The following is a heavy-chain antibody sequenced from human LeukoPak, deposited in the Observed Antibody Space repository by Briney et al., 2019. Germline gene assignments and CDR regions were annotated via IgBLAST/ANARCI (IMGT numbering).Heavy chain of an antibody. V-gene: IGHV1-69*13. J-gene: IGHJ4*02. CDR3: AREVFDSGSYYFSDY. CDR1: GGTFSSYA. CDR2: IIPIFGTA. D-gene: IGHD1-26*01. Sequence: ASVTVSCKASGGTFSSYAISWVRQAPGQGLEWMGGIIPIFGTANYAQKFQGRVTITADESTSTAYMELSSLRSEDTAVYYCAREVFDSGSYYFSDYWGQGTLVTVSS.